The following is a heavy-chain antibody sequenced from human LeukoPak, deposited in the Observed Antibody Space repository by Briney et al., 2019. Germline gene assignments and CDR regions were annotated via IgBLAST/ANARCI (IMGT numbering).Heavy chain of an antibody. Sequence: SETLSLTCSVSDDSFSTHYWTWIRQPPGKGLEWMVYISSIGSTNYNPSLQSRVTIPVDTSKKKFSLMMTSVTAADTAVYYRARDTTTVTKGFDIWGQGTMVTVSS. CDR1: DDSFSTHY. V-gene: IGHV4-59*11. CDR3: ARDTTTVTKGFDI. D-gene: IGHD4-17*01. CDR2: ISSIGST. J-gene: IGHJ3*02.